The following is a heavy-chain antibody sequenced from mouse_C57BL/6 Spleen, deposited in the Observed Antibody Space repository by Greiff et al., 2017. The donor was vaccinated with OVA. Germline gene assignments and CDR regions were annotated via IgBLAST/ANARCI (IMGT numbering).Heavy chain of an antibody. Sequence: EVQRVESGGGLVKPGGSLKLSCAASGFTFSSYAMSWVRQTPEKRLEWVATISDGGSYTYYPDNVKGRFTISRDNAKNNLYLQMSHLKSEDTAMYYCARAANYDEGYYFDYWGQGTTLTVSA. J-gene: IGHJ2*01. CDR2: ISDGGSYT. CDR3: ARAANYDEGYYFDY. D-gene: IGHD2-4*01. V-gene: IGHV5-4*01. CDR1: GFTFSSYA.